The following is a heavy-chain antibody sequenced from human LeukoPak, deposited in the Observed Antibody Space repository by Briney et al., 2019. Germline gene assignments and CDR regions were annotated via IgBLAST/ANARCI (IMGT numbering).Heavy chain of an antibody. J-gene: IGHJ4*02. CDR1: GGSISSGSYY. V-gene: IGHV4-39*02. CDR3: ARLTFFTYYYDSSDYKGFYFDY. D-gene: IGHD3-22*01. Sequence: PSETLSLTCTVSGGSISSGSYYWGWVRQPPGTGLEYIGTIFYSGSTYYNPSLKSRVTMSVDTSKNHFSLRLSSVTAADTALFYCARLTFFTYYYDSSDYKGFYFDYWGQGTLVTVSS. CDR2: IFYSGST.